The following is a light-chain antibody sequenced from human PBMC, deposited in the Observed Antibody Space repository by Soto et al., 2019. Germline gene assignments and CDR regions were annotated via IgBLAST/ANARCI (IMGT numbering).Light chain of an antibody. CDR2: LVS. CDR3: MQGLQTPRT. Sequence: DIVLTQSPFSLTVXXGXXXXXXXXSIXSLLHRNGNTLLDWYLQKPGQSPQLLIYLVSRRASGVPDRFSGGGSGTDFTLKISRVEAEDVGVYYCMQGLQTPRTFGQGTKVGIK. CDR1: XSLLHRNGNTL. J-gene: IGKJ1*01. V-gene: IGKV2-28*01.